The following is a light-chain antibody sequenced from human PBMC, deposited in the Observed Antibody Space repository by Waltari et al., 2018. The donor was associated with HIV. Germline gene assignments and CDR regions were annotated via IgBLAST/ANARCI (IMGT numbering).Light chain of an antibody. CDR3: ATWDDSLIWV. CDR2: RNN. J-gene: IGLJ3*02. CDR1: NSNIGTNS. V-gene: IGLV1-47*01. Sequence: QPVLTQPPSASGTPGHGVTISCSGSNSNIGTNSVYWYQHLPGMAPTLLIYRNNRRPSGIPDRFSGSRSGTSASLAISGLRSEDEADYYCATWDDSLIWVFGGGTKLTVL.